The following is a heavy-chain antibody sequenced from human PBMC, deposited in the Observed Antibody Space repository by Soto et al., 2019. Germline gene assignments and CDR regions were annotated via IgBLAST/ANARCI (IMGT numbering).Heavy chain of an antibody. V-gene: IGHV3-30*03. CDR3: ARLGPGDYFDY. J-gene: IGHJ4*02. Sequence: SLRLSCAASGFTFSSYGMHWVRQAPGKGLEWVAVISYDGSNKYYADSVKGRFTISRDNSKNTLYLQMNSLRAEDTAVYYCARLGPGDYFDYWGQGTLVTVSS. CDR1: GFTFSSYG. D-gene: IGHD4-17*01. CDR2: ISYDGSNK.